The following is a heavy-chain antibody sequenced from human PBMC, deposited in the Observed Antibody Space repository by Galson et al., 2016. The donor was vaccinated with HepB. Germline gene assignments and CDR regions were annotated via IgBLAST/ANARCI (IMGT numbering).Heavy chain of an antibody. V-gene: IGHV4-59*08. CDR1: GGSIGSHF. CDR3: ARHQVAAGMFFPEIDY. D-gene: IGHD6-19*01. CDR2: ISYSGSP. J-gene: IGHJ4*01. Sequence: ETLSLTCTVSGGSIGSHFWSWIRQPPNKGLEWIGYISYSGSPKYNPSFKSRVTMSVDTSKKQFSLKLNSVTAADTAVYYCARHQVAAGMFFPEIDYWGHGTLVTVSS.